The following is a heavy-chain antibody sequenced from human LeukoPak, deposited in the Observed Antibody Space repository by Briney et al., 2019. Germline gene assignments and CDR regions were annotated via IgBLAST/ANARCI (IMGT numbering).Heavy chain of an antibody. CDR1: GFTFSSYA. J-gene: IGHJ4*02. D-gene: IGHD2/OR15-2a*01. CDR3: ATKRNIVTTSADDF. CDR2: ITGSGGDT. Sequence: PGGSLRLSCAASGFTFSSYAMSWVRQAPGKGLEWVSGITGSGGDTYYADSVKGRFTISRGNSKNTLYLQMTSLRAEDTAAYYCATKRNIVTTSADDFWGQGTLVTVSS. V-gene: IGHV3-23*01.